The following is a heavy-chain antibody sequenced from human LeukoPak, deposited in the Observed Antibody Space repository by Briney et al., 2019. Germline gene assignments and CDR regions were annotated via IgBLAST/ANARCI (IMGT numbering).Heavy chain of an antibody. D-gene: IGHD6-13*01. Sequence: GGSLRLSCAASGFTFSSYSMNWVRQAPGKWLEWVSSISSSSSYIYYADSVKGRFTISRDNAKNSLYLQMNSLRAEDTAVYYCARSVWTQPRQLDGRFDPWGQGTLATVSS. V-gene: IGHV3-21*01. CDR3: ARSVWTQPRQLDGRFDP. J-gene: IGHJ5*02. CDR1: GFTFSSYS. CDR2: ISSSSSYI.